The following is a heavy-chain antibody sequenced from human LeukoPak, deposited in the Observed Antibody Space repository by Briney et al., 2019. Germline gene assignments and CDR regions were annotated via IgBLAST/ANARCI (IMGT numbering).Heavy chain of an antibody. J-gene: IGHJ5*02. CDR2: IIPIFGTA. CDR3: ARAHSSGSSNWFDP. CDR1: GGTFSSYA. Sequence: SVKVSCKASGGTFSSYAISWVRQAPGQGLEWMGRIIPIFGTANYAQKFQGRVTITTDESTSTAYMELSSLRSEDTAVYYCARAHSSGSSNWFDPWGQGTLVTVSS. D-gene: IGHD6-19*01. V-gene: IGHV1-69*05.